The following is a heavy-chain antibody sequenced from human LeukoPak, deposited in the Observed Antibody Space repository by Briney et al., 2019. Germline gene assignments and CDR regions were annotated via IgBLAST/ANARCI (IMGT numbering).Heavy chain of an antibody. J-gene: IGHJ4*02. CDR2: INNDGTAT. D-gene: IGHD1-1*01. CDR1: GFTFSAYW. CDR3: ASGRVGY. V-gene: IGHV3-74*01. Sequence: GGSLRLSCAASGFTFSAYWMHWVRQVPGKGLVWVSRINNDGTATFFADSVKGRFTISRDNAKNSLYLQMNSLRAEDTAVYYCASGRVGYWGQGTLVTVSS.